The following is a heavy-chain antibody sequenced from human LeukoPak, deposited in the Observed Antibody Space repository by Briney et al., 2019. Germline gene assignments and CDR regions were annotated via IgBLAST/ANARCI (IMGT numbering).Heavy chain of an antibody. CDR3: ARHLLITGTTYNWFDP. D-gene: IGHD1-7*01. CDR1: GDSISSSGFS. J-gene: IGHJ5*02. Sequence: PSETLSLTYTVSGDSISSSGFSWGWLRQPPGKGLECIGTIFYGGSTYYNPSLKSRVTMSVDTSKKQFSLKLSSVTAADTAVYYCARHLLITGTTYNWFDPWGQRTLVTVSS. V-gene: IGHV4-39*01. CDR2: IFYGGST.